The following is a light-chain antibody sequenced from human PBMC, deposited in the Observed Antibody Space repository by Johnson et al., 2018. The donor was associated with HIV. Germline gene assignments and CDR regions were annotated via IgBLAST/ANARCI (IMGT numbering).Light chain of an antibody. CDR1: SSNIGNNY. V-gene: IGLV1-51*02. CDR3: GTWDSSLSAYNYV. Sequence: QSVLTQPPSVSAAPGQKVTVSCSGSSSNIGNNYVSWYQQLPGTAPKLLIYENNKRPSGIPDRFSGPKSGTSANLGITGLQPRDEADYYCGTWDSSLSAYNYVFGTGTKVTVL. CDR2: ENN. J-gene: IGLJ1*01.